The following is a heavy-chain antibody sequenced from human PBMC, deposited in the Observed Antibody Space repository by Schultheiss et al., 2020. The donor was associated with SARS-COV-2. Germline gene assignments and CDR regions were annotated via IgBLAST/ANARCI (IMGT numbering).Heavy chain of an antibody. J-gene: IGHJ4*02. V-gene: IGHV3-30*18. Sequence: GGSLRLSCAASGFTFSSYGMHWVRQAPGKGLEWVAVISYDGSNKYYADSVKGRFTISRDNSKNTLYLQMNSLRAEDTAVYYCAKDRVGATGSDYWGQGTLVTVSS. CDR2: ISYDGSNK. D-gene: IGHD1-26*01. CDR1: GFTFSSYG. CDR3: AKDRVGATGSDY.